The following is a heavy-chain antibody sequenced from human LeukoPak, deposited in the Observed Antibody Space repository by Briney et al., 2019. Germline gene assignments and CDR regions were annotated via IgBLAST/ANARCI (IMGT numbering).Heavy chain of an antibody. Sequence: ASAKVSCKASGYTFTSYDINWVRQATGQGLEWMGWMNPNSGNTGYAQKFQGRVTMTRNTSISTAYMELSSPRSEDTAVYYCARVKGRGYSYGFGYWGQGTLVTVSS. D-gene: IGHD5-18*01. V-gene: IGHV1-8*01. CDR1: GYTFTSYD. CDR3: ARVKGRGYSYGFGY. CDR2: MNPNSGNT. J-gene: IGHJ4*02.